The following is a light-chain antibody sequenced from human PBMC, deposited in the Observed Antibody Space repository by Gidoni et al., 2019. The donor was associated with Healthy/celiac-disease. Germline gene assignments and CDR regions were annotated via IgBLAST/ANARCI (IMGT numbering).Light chain of an antibody. Sequence: SSELTQDPAVSVALGQTVRITCKGDSLRSYYATWYQQKQGQAPVLVIYGKNNRPSGIPDRFSGSSSGNTASLTITGAQAEDEADYYCNSRDSRGYVFGTGTKVTVL. CDR2: GKN. CDR1: SLRSYY. CDR3: NSRDSRGYV. J-gene: IGLJ1*01. V-gene: IGLV3-19*01.